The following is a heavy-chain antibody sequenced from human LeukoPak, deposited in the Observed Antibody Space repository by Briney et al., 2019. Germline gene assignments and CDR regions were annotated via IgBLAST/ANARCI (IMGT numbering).Heavy chain of an antibody. J-gene: IGHJ4*02. D-gene: IGHD3-22*01. CDR1: GYTFTSYY. Sequence: ASVKVSCKASGYTFTSYYMHWVRQAPGQGLEWMGRINPNSGGTNYAQKFQGRVTMTRDTRISTAYMELSRLRSDDTAVYYCARDRDRRSDYWGQGTLVTVSS. V-gene: IGHV1-2*06. CDR3: ARDRDRRSDY. CDR2: INPNSGGT.